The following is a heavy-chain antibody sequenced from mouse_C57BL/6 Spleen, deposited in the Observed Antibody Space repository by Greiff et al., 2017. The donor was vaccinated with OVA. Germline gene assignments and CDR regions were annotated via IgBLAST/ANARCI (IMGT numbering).Heavy chain of an antibody. CDR2: IHPNSGST. V-gene: IGHV1-64*01. J-gene: IGHJ4*01. CDR1: GYTFTSYW. CDR3: ARRGDYYGSSGMDY. Sequence: QVQLQQPGAELVKPGAPVKLSCKASGYTFTSYWMHWVKQRPGQGLEWIGMIHPNSGSTNYNEKFKSKATLTVDKSSSTAYMQLSSLTSEDSAVYYCARRGDYYGSSGMDYWGQGTSVTVSS. D-gene: IGHD1-1*01.